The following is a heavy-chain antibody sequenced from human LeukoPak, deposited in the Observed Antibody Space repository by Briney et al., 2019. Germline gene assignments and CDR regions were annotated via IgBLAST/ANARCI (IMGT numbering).Heavy chain of an antibody. Sequence: GGSLRLSCAASGFTFSIYAMSWVRQAPGKGLAWVSGLNEDGGYTYYADSVKGRFTISRDNSKNTLYLQMSSLRAEDTAVYYCVKDRSDILTGPGSNWGQGTLVTVSS. CDR3: VKDRSDILTGPGSN. V-gene: IGHV3-23*01. CDR1: GFTFSIYA. D-gene: IGHD3-9*01. CDR2: LNEDGGYT. J-gene: IGHJ4*02.